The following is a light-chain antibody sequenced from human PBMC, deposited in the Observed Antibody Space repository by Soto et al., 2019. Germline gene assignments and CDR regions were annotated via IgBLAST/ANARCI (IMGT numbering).Light chain of an antibody. CDR2: DTS. CDR1: QAISNH. V-gene: IGKV1-33*01. J-gene: IGKJ4*01. Sequence: DIQMTGSPSPLPASVGDRVIITCQASQAISNHLNWYQQKPGRAPKLLIYDTSNLETGVPSRFRGSAGGTDFTFTITSLQPEDFATYFCQQTDKLPLTFGGGTKVDMK. CDR3: QQTDKLPLT.